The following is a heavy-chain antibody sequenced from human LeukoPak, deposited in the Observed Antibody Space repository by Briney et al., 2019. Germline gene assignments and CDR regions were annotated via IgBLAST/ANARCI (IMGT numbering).Heavy chain of an antibody. CDR1: GFTFSSYC. CDR3: ASARESCIGSTCYEYFHH. D-gene: IGHD2-2*01. V-gene: IGHV3-53*01. J-gene: IGHJ1*01. Sequence: PGGSLRLSCAASGFTFSSYCMNWVRQAPGRGLEWVSVFYSPGSTYYADSVHGRFTISRDNSLNTLFLQMNSLRVEDTAVYYCASARESCIGSTCYEYFHHWGQGTPLTVSS. CDR2: FYSPGST.